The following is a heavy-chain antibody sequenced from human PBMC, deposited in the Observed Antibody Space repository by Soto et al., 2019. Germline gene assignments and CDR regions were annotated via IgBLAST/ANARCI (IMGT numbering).Heavy chain of an antibody. Sequence: ASVEVSCKASGGTFRNYAFSWVRQAPGQGLEWMGGIIPIVGKANYEQRFQGRLTITADESTSTAYMELNSLRSEDTAVYFCARGLYINWYYPLDSWGPGTLITV. D-gene: IGHD1-7*01. V-gene: IGHV1-69*13. CDR3: ARGLYINWYYPLDS. J-gene: IGHJ4*02. CDR1: GGTFRNYA. CDR2: IIPIVGKA.